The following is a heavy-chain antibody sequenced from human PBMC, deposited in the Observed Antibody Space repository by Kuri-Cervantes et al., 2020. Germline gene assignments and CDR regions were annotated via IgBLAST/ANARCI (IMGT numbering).Heavy chain of an antibody. CDR2: IYYSGST. V-gene: IGHV4-39*01. CDR1: GGSISSSSYY. Sequence: LRLSGTVSGGSISSSSYYWGWIRQPPGKGLEWIGSIYYSGSTYYNPSLKSRVTISVDTSKNQFSLKLSSVTAADTAVYYCARSPVVPAAEIDYWGQGTLVTVSS. D-gene: IGHD2-2*01. J-gene: IGHJ4*02. CDR3: ARSPVVPAAEIDY.